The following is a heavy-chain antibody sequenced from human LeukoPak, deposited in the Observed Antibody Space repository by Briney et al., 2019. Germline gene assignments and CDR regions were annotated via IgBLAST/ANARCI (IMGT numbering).Heavy chain of an antibody. Sequence: GESLKISCKGSGYSFTSYWIGWVRQMPGKGLEWMGIIYPGDSDTRYSPSFQGQVTISADKSISTAYLQWGSLKASHTTMYYCARHSSGGSRYGGYYYGMDVWGQGTTVTVSS. J-gene: IGHJ6*02. V-gene: IGHV5-51*01. D-gene: IGHD2-15*01. CDR1: GYSFTSYW. CDR3: ARHSSGGSRYGGYYYGMDV. CDR2: IYPGDSDT.